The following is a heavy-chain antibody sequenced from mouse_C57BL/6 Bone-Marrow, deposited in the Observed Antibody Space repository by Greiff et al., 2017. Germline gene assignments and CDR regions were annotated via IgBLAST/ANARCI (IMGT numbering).Heavy chain of an antibody. V-gene: IGHV1-4*01. J-gene: IGHJ1*03. D-gene: IGHD2-4*01. CDR3: ARTDYEDFEV. Sequence: QVQLQQSGAELARPGASVKMSCKASGYTFTSYTMHWVKQRPGQGLEWIGYINPSSGYTKYNQKFKDKATLTADKSSSTAYMQLNSLTSEDSAVYYCARTDYEDFEVWGTGTTVTVSS. CDR1: GYTFTSYT. CDR2: INPSSGYT.